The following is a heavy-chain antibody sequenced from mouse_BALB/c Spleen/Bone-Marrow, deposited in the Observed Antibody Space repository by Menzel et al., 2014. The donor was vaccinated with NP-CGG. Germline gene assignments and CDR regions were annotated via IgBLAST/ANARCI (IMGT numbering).Heavy chain of an antibody. CDR3: TSWDY. Sequence: LQQSGSEQVRPGASVKLSCKASGYTFTSYWMHWVKQRHGQGLEWIGNIYPGSGSTNYDEKFKSKGTLTVDTSSSTAYMHLSSLTSEDSAVYYCTSWDYWGQGTTLTVSS. V-gene: IGHV1S22*01. J-gene: IGHJ2*01. CDR2: IYPGSGST. CDR1: GYTFTSYW.